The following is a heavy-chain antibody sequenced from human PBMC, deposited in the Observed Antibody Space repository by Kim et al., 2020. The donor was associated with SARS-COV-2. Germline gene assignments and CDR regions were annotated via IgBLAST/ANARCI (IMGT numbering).Heavy chain of an antibody. CDR2: ST. Sequence: STYYNPSLKSRVTISVDTSKTQFSLKLSSVTAADTAVYYCALLLWFGGIDYWGQGTLVTVSS. D-gene: IGHD3-10*01. V-gene: IGHV4-39*01. CDR3: ALLLWFGGIDY. J-gene: IGHJ4*02.